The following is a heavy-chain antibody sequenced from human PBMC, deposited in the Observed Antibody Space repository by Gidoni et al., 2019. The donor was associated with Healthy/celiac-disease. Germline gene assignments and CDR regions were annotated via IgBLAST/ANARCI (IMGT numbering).Heavy chain of an antibody. J-gene: IGHJ4*02. CDR3: ARIGDSSGYYAYYFDY. CDR1: GFSLSNARMG. V-gene: IGHV2-26*01. D-gene: IGHD3-22*01. CDR2: IFSNDEK. Sequence: QVTLKESGPVLVKPTETPTLTCTVSGFSLSNARMGVSWIRQPPGKALEWLAHIFSNDEKSYSTSLKSRLTISKDTSKSQVVLTMTNMDPVDTATYYCARIGDSSGYYAYYFDYWGQGTLVTVSS.